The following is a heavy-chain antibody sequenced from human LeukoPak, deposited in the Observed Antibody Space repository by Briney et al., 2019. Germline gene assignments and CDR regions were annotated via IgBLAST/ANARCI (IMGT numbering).Heavy chain of an antibody. V-gene: IGHV4-34*01. D-gene: IGHD4-17*01. Sequence: SETLSLTCAVYGGSLSGFYWSWIRQPPGKGLKWIGEINHSGGTNLNPSLKSRVTISVDTSKSHFSLRLSSVTGADTAVYYCATTRPGPTYFYYGLGVWGQGTTVTVSS. CDR2: INHSGGT. CDR1: GGSLSGFY. J-gene: IGHJ6*02. CDR3: ATTRPGPTYFYYGLGV.